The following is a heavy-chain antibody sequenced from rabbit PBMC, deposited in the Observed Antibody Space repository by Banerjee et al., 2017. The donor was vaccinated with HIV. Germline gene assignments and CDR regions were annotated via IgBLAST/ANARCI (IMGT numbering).Heavy chain of an antibody. CDR1: GFSISSSYW. V-gene: IGHV1S40*01. CDR2: IYTGDGNT. D-gene: IGHD7-1*01. Sequence: QSLEESGGDLVKPGASLTLTCTASGFSISSSYWIYWVRQAPGKGLEWIGCIYTGDGNTYYASWAKGRFTISKTSSTTVTLQMTSLTAADTATYFCARDTDNTADYYNLWGPGTLVTVS. J-gene: IGHJ4*01. CDR3: ARDTDNTADYYNL.